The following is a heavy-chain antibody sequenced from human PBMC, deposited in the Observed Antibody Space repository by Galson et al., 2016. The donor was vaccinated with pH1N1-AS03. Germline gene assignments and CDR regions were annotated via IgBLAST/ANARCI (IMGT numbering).Heavy chain of an antibody. D-gene: IGHD2/OR15-2a*01. CDR3: ARGWRENSFDM. Sequence: SLRLSCAASGFSFSDYSMDWVRQTPGRGLEWRSFISTSGTTIYYADSVKGRFTISRDNAKNSLYLQMNSLRAEDTAVYYCARGWRENSFDMWGQGTMVTVSS. V-gene: IGHV3-48*04. CDR2: ISTSGTTI. J-gene: IGHJ3*02. CDR1: GFSFSDYS.